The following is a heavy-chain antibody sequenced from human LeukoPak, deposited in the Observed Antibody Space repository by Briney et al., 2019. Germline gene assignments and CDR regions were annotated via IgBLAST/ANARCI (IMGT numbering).Heavy chain of an antibody. J-gene: IGHJ4*02. D-gene: IGHD6-13*01. Sequence: GGTLRLSCVASGFTFSSYGMSWVRQAPGKGLEWVSYVSATGYTTNYADSVKGRFTMSRDNSKNTLSLQMNSLRAEDTAVYYCAKIASSSSQPYWGQETLVSVSS. CDR3: AKIASSSSQPY. CDR1: GFTFSSYG. CDR2: VSATGYTT. V-gene: IGHV3-23*01.